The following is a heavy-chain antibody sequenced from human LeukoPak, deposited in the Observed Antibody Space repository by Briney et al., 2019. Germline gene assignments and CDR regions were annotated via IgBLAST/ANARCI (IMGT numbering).Heavy chain of an antibody. D-gene: IGHD6-19*01. CDR1: GYTFTSYA. CDR3: ARDYHPSSGLDY. CDR2: INPSGGST. Sequence: ASVKVSCKASGYTFTSYAMNWVRQAPGQGLEWMGIINPSGGSTSYAQKFQGRVTMTRDMSTSTVYMELSSLRSEDTAVYYCARDYHPSSGLDYWGQGTLVTVSS. J-gene: IGHJ4*02. V-gene: IGHV1-46*01.